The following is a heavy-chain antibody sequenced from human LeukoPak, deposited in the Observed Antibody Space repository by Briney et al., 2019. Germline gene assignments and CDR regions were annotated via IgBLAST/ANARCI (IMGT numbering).Heavy chain of an antibody. CDR3: ARPFLAGGYYMDV. Sequence: SERLSLTCTVSGGSISSYYWSWIRQPPGKGLEWIGYIYYSGSTNYNPSLKSRVTISVDTSKNQFSLKLSSVTADDTAVYYCARPFLAGGYYMDVWGKGTTVSVSS. CDR1: GGSISSYY. V-gene: IGHV4-59*01. J-gene: IGHJ6*03. CDR2: IYYSGST. D-gene: IGHD2/OR15-2a*01.